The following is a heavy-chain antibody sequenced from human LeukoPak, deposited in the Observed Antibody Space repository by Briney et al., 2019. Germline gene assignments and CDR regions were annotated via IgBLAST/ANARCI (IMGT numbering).Heavy chain of an antibody. V-gene: IGHV4-4*07. D-gene: IGHD6-13*01. J-gene: IGHJ4*02. CDR2: IYTSGST. CDR3: ARASWGLYIAPTGSYFDY. CDR1: GGSISSYY. Sequence: KTSETLSLTCTVSGGSISSYYWSWIRQPAGKGLEWIGRIYTSGSTNYNPSLKSRVTMSVDTSKNQFSLKLSSVTAADTAVYYCARASWGLYIAPTGSYFDYWGQGTLVTVSS.